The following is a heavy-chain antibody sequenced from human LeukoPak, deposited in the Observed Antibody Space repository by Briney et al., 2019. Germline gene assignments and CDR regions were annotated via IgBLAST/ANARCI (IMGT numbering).Heavy chain of an antibody. CDR1: GFTFRDYH. CDR3: AKDWGSGSYWETNFDS. CDR2: ISGSGSNT. J-gene: IGHJ4*02. V-gene: IGHV3-23*01. Sequence: GGSLRLSCAASGFTFRDYHMSWVRQTPGKGLEWVSAISGSGSNTYYADSVKGRFTISRDNSKNTAYLQMNSLKAEDSAVYYCAKDWGSGSYWETNFDSWGQGTLLTVSS. D-gene: IGHD1-26*01.